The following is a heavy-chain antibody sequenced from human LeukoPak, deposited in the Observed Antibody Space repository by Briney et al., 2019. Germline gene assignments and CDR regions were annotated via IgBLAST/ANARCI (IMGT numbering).Heavy chain of an antibody. CDR1: GYTFTSYG. Sequence: ASVKVSCKASGYTFTSYGISWVRQAPGQGLEWMGWISAYNGNTNYAQKLQGRVTMTTDTSTSTAYIELRSLRSDDTAVYYCARDVLRWNYFDYWGQGTLVTVSS. CDR2: ISAYNGNT. CDR3: ARDVLRWNYFDY. V-gene: IGHV1-18*01. J-gene: IGHJ4*02. D-gene: IGHD4-23*01.